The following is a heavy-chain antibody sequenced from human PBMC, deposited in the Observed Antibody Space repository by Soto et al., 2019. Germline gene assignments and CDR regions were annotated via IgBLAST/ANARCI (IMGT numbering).Heavy chain of an antibody. D-gene: IGHD5-12*01. CDR3: ARGVGYAGVDY. J-gene: IGHJ4*02. CDR1: GGSFSAYY. Sequence: QVQLQQWGAGLLKPSETLSLTCAVYGGSFSAYYWSWIRQPPGKGLEWIGEINHSGSTNYNPSLKSRVTISVDRSKNQFSLKLSSVTAEDTAAYYCARGVGYAGVDYWGQGTLVTVSS. V-gene: IGHV4-34*01. CDR2: INHSGST.